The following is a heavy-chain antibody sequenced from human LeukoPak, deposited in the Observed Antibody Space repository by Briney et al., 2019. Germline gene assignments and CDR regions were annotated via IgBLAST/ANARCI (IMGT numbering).Heavy chain of an antibody. CDR3: ARGDLYYYYGMDV. V-gene: IGHV3-21*01. CDR2: ISSSSSYI. CDR1: GFTFSSYS. J-gene: IGHJ6*02. Sequence: KPGGSLRLSCAASGFTFSSYSMNWVRQAPGEGLEWVSSISSSSSYIYYADSVKGRFTISRDNAKNSLYLQMNSLRAEDTAVYYCARGDLYYYYGMDVWGQGTTVTVSS.